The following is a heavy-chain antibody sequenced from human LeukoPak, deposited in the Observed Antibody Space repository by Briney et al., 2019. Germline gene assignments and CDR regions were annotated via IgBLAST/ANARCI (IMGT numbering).Heavy chain of an antibody. D-gene: IGHD4-23*01. CDR1: GFTFSSNA. Sequence: GGSLRLSCAASGFTFSSNAMSWVRQAPGKGLEWVAFIRYDESNKYYADSVKGRFTISRDNSKNTLNLQMNSLRTEDTAVYYCAQMGYGGNFDYWGQGTLVTVSS. CDR3: AQMGYGGNFDY. J-gene: IGHJ4*02. V-gene: IGHV3-30*02. CDR2: IRYDESNK.